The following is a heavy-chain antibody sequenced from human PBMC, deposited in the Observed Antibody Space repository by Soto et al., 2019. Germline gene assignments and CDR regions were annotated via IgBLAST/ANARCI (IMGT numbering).Heavy chain of an antibody. V-gene: IGHV3-30*05. CDR2: LSYDGRTK. CDR3: AREVECSSTTCQTYYKYGMSV. J-gene: IGHJ6*02. CDR1: GFTASRYG. Sequence: QVQLVESGGGVVQPGKSLRLSCAASGFTASRYGMHWVRQAPGKGLEWVATLSYDGRTKNYADSVKGRFTISRDNSKNSLYLQMDSLRHEDTAVYYCAREVECSSTTCQTYYKYGMSVWGQGATVTVSS. D-gene: IGHD2-2*01.